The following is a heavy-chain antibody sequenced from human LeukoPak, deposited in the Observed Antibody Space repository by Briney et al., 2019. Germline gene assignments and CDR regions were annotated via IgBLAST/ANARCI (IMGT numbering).Heavy chain of an antibody. CDR1: GFTLTSYG. V-gene: IGHV3-30*02. CDR3: AKDSVAYCGGDCYSLFDY. J-gene: IGHJ4*02. CDR2: IRYDGSSK. Sequence: GRSLRLSCAASGFTLTSYGMHWVRQAPGKGLEWVAFIRYDGSSKHYADSVKGRFTISRDNSKNTLYLQMNSLRAEDTAVYYCAKDSVAYCGGDCYSLFDYWGQGTLVTVSS. D-gene: IGHD2-21*01.